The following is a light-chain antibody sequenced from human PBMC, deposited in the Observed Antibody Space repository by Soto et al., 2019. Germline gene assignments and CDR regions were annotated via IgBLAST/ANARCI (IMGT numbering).Light chain of an antibody. CDR1: QSVSSN. CDR2: DAS. J-gene: IGKJ5*01. CDR3: QQYIKWPIT. Sequence: EIVMTQSPGTLSGSPGERATLSWGASQSVSSNLAWYQQKPGPAPRLLISDASTRATGIPARFSGSGSGTEFTLTVSSLKPEDFAVYYCQQYIKWPITFGQGTRLEIK. V-gene: IGKV3-15*01.